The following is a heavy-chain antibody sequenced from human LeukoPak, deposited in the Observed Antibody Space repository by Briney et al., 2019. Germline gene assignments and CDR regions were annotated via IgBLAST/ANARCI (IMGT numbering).Heavy chain of an antibody. CDR3: AKAAYCGGDCYPEEYYFDY. V-gene: IGHV3-43D*04. CDR2: ISWDGGST. Sequence: GGSLRLSCAASGFTFDDYAMHWVRQAPGKGLEWVSLISWDGGSTYYADSVKGRFTISRDNSKNSLYLQMNSLRAEDTAMYYCAKAAYCGGDCYPEEYYFDYWGQGTLVTVSS. J-gene: IGHJ4*02. CDR1: GFTFDDYA. D-gene: IGHD2-21*02.